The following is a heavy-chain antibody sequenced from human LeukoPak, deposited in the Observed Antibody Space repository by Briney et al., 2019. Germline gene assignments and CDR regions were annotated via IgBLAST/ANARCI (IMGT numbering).Heavy chain of an antibody. Sequence: SETLSLTCTVSGGYISPYFWSWFRQPPGKGLEWIGYISYTGSTIYSPSLKSRVTISVDTSKNQFSLQLTSVTAADTAVYYCARDDYRGVTNFDPWGQGTLVTVSS. J-gene: IGHJ5*02. V-gene: IGHV4-59*01. D-gene: IGHD3-10*01. CDR3: ARDDYRGVTNFDP. CDR1: GGYISPYF. CDR2: ISYTGST.